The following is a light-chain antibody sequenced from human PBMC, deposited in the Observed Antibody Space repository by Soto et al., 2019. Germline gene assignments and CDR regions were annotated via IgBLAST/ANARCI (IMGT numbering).Light chain of an antibody. CDR1: TSDVGAYNY. CDR2: EVS. V-gene: IGLV2-14*01. Sequence: QSALTQPASVSGSPGQSITISCTGSTSDVGAYNYVSWYKHHPGQAPQLMIYEVSNRPSGVSNRFSGSKSGNTASLTISGLQADDEGDYYCSSYTSSSTRVFGGGTKLTVL. J-gene: IGLJ3*02. CDR3: SSYTSSSTRV.